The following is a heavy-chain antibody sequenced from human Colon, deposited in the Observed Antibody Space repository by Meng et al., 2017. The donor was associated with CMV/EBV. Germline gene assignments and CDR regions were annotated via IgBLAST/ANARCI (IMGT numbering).Heavy chain of an antibody. V-gene: IGHV4-4*07. D-gene: IGHD1-26*01. J-gene: IGHJ4*02. CDR2: IQSDGNT. CDR1: GAPISNFF. Sequence: QRQESGPGLVGPSVSLSLPCSVSGAPISNFFWSWIRRSAGMRLEWIGRIQSDGNTYYNPSLKSRVTVSQDTSKNQISLRLRSVTAADTAVYYCATGSGDFDHWGQGTLVTVSS. CDR3: ATGSGDFDH.